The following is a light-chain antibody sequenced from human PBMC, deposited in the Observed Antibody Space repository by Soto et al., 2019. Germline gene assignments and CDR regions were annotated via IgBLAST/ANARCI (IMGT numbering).Light chain of an antibody. CDR1: QSVGSY. CDR3: QQRYNWPLT. J-gene: IGKJ1*01. CDR2: DAS. V-gene: IGKV3-11*01. Sequence: EIVLTQSPATLSLSPGERVTLSCMASQSVGSYLAWYQQNLGQAPRLLIYDASNRATGIPARFSGSWSGTDFTLTISSLEPEDFAVYYCQQRYNWPLTFGQGTKVEI.